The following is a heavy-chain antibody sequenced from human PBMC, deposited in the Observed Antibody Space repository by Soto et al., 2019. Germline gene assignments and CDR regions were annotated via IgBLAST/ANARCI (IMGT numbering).Heavy chain of an antibody. CDR1: GFTFSSYG. J-gene: IGHJ4*02. Sequence: VQLVESGGGVVQPGRSLRLSCAASGFTFSSYGMHWVRQAPGKGLEWVSAISGSGGSTYYADSVKGRFTISRDNSKNTLYLQMNSLRAEDTAVYYCAKDRGSRGDYWGQGTLVTVSS. D-gene: IGHD3-10*01. CDR3: AKDRGSRGDY. V-gene: IGHV3-23*04. CDR2: ISGSGGST.